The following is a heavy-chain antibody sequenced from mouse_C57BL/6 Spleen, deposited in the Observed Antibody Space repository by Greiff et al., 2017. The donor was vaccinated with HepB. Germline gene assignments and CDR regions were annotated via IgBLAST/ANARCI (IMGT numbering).Heavy chain of an antibody. CDR1: GYSFTGYY. CDR2: INPSTGGT. Sequence: VQLQQSGPELVKPGASVKISCKASGYSFTGYYMNWVKQSPEKSLEWIGEINPSTGGTTYNQKFKAKATLTVDKSSSTAYMQLKSLTSEDSAVYYCARDLLDYWGQGTSVTVSS. J-gene: IGHJ4*01. V-gene: IGHV1-42*01. CDR3: ARDLLDY.